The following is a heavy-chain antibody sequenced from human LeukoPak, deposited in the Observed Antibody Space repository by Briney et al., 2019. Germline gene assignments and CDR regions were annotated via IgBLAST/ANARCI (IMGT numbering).Heavy chain of an antibody. V-gene: IGHV3-23*01. J-gene: IGHJ4*02. CDR2: IRGSGGST. CDR1: GFTFSSYA. CDR3: AKGVGATDY. D-gene: IGHD1-26*01. Sequence: PGGSLRLSCAASGFTFSSYAMSWVRQAPGKGLEWVSAIRGSGGSTYYADSVEGRFTISRDNSKNTLYLQMNRLRAEDTAVYYCAKGVGATDYWGQGTLVTVSS.